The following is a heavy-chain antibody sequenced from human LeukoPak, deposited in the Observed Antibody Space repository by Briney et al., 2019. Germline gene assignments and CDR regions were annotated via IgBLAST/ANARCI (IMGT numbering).Heavy chain of an antibody. CDR2: IKPDGSVI. CDR1: GFTFSNYW. CDR3: ARQLSDSGAYTNWFDS. D-gene: IGHD3-22*01. Sequence: GGSLRLSCAASGFTFSNYWMAWVRQAPGRGLEWVASIKPDGSVIYYGDSVKGRFTLSRDNTKNSLYLQMNSLRAEDTAVYYCARQLSDSGAYTNWFDSWGQGTLVTVSS. J-gene: IGHJ5*01. V-gene: IGHV3-7*02.